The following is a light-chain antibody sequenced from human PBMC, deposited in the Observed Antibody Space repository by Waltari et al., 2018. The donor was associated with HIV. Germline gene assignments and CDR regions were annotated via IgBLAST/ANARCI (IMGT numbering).Light chain of an antibody. Sequence: EIVLTQSPGTLSLSPGERATLSCRASQTVDTTRLHWYQQKPGRSPRLLIYGVSNRATGIPDRFSGSGSGTDFSLTISGLEPEDFAVYYCQQRGPSPTFGAGTKVEFK. CDR1: QTVDTTR. CDR2: GVS. V-gene: IGKV3-20*01. CDR3: QQRGPSPT. J-gene: IGKJ4*01.